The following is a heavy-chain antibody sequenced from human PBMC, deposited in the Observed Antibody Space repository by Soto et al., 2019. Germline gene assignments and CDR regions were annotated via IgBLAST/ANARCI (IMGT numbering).Heavy chain of an antibody. J-gene: IGHJ1*01. V-gene: IGHV3-66*01. CDR1: GFTVSNNY. CDR2: IYSGGNT. Sequence: EVQLVESGGGLVQPGGSLRLSCAASGFTVSNNYMSWVRQSPGKGLEWVSLIYSGGNTKYADSVKGRFTISRDSSTNTLFLQMNSLRAEDTALFYCEAFLPTVQTPFQHWGQGTLVIVSS. D-gene: IGHD4-17*01. CDR3: EAFLPTVQTPFQH.